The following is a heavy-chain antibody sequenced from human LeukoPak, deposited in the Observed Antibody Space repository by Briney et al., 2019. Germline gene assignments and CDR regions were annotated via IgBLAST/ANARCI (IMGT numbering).Heavy chain of an antibody. D-gene: IGHD6-6*01. J-gene: IGHJ4*02. V-gene: IGHV1-69*05. CDR1: GGTFSSYA. CDR3: ARDAIAARHSMDY. CDR2: IIPIFGTA. Sequence: ASVKVSCKASGGTFSSYAISWVRQAPGQGLEWMGGIIPIFGTANYAQKFQGRVTITTDESTSTAYMELSSLRSEDTAVYYCARDAIAARHSMDYWGQGTLVTVSS.